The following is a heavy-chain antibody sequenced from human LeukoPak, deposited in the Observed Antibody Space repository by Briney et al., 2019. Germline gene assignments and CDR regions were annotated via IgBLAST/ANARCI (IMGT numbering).Heavy chain of an antibody. V-gene: IGHV3-21*01. Sequence: GGSLRLSCAASGFTFSSYSMNWVRQAPGKGLEWVSSISSSSSYIYYADSVKGRFTISRDNAKNSLYLQMNSLRAEDTAVYYCARDGVDTAMGTDYWGQGTLVTVSS. J-gene: IGHJ4*02. D-gene: IGHD5-18*01. CDR1: GFTFSSYS. CDR3: ARDGVDTAMGTDY. CDR2: ISSSSSYI.